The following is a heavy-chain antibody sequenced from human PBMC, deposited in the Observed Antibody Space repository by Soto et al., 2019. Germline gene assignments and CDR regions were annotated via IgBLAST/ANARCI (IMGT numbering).Heavy chain of an antibody. CDR2: MSWNSGSI. CDR1: GFTFDDYA. D-gene: IGHD1-26*01. CDR3: AIDSSGTNDAFDI. Sequence: EVQLVEAGGGLVQPGRSLRLSCAASGFTFDDYAMHWVRQAPGKGGEWVSGMSWNSGSIGYADALKGRFTSSRDNAKSSLYLHMNSLRAEDAALYYCAIDSSGTNDAFDIWGQGTMVTVS. V-gene: IGHV3-9*01. J-gene: IGHJ3*02.